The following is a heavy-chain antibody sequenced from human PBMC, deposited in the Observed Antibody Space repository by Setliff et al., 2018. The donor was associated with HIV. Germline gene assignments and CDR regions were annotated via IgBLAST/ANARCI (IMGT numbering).Heavy chain of an antibody. J-gene: IGHJ4*02. CDR1: GFSLNTPGVG. CDR3: AHYYDSSGFYNSFDY. CDR2: IYWDDDK. Sequence: SGHTLANPTQTLTLTCSFSGFSLNTPGVGVAWIRQPPGKALEWLALIYWDDDKRFSPSLSSRPTITKDTSKNQVVLTMANMDPVDTATYFCAHYYDSSGFYNSFDYWGQGALVTVSS. V-gene: IGHV2-5*02. D-gene: IGHD3-22*01.